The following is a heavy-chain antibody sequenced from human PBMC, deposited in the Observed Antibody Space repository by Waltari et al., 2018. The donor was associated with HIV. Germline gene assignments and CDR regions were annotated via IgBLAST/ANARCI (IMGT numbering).Heavy chain of an antibody. D-gene: IGHD5-18*01. CDR2: IYYSGST. CDR3: ASARGYSYGYPDY. CDR1: GGSISSSSYY. J-gene: IGHJ4*02. Sequence: QLQLQESGPGLVKPSETLSLTCTVSGGSISSSSYYWGWIRQPPGKGLEWIGSIYYSGSTYYNPSLKSRVTISVDTSKNQFSLKLSSVTAADTAVYYCASARGYSYGYPDYWGQGTLVTVSS. V-gene: IGHV4-39*01.